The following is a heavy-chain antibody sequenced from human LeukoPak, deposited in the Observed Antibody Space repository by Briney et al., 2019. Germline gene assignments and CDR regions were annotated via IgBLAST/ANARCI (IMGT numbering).Heavy chain of an antibody. J-gene: IGHJ4*02. CDR2: NSSSGNT. D-gene: IGHD6-19*01. CDR3: ARAGSGWSFDY. CDR1: GGSISLYY. V-gene: IGHV4-59*01. Sequence: SETLSLTCTVSGGSISLYYWTWIRQPPGKGLEWIGYNSSSGNTNYNPSLKSRVTMSVDMSKNQFSLKLSSVTAADTAMYYCARAGSGWSFDYWGREPWSPSPQ.